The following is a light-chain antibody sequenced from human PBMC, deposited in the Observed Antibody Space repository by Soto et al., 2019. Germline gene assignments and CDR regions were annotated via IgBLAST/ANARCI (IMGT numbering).Light chain of an antibody. V-gene: IGLV2-23*02. CDR3: CSYAGSPTFVI. CDR1: SSDVGSYNL. Sequence: QSALTQPASVSGSPGQSITIPCTGASSDVGSYNLVSWYQQHPGKAPKLMIYVVSRRPSGISNRFSGSKSGNTASLTISGLQAEDEADYYCCSYAGSPTFVIFGGGTKLTVL. CDR2: VVS. J-gene: IGLJ2*01.